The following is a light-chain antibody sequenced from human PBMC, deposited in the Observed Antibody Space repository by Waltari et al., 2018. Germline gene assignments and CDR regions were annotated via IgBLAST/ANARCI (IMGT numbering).Light chain of an antibody. Sequence: QSVLTQAPSVSGASGQRVTISCTGRSSNIGASYDVPWYQQLPGAAPKLLIYDNSNRPSGVPDRFSGSKSGTSASLAITGLQAEDEADYYCQSYDSGLSAPLFGGATKLTVL. V-gene: IGLV1-40*01. CDR1: SSNIGASYD. CDR3: QSYDSGLSAPL. CDR2: DNS. J-gene: IGLJ3*02.